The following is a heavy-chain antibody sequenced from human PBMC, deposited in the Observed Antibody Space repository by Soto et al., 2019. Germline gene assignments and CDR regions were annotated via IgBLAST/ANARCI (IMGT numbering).Heavy chain of an antibody. CDR3: ARAGHYYDSSGYYYGSGQHDY. CDR1: GGSISSYY. D-gene: IGHD3-22*01. J-gene: IGHJ4*02. V-gene: IGHV4-30-4*08. CDR2: IYYSGST. Sequence: SETLSLTCTVSGGSISSYYWSWIRQPPGKGLEWIGYIYYSGSTYYNPSLKSRVTISVDTSKNQFSLKLSSVTAADTAVYYCARAGHYYDSSGYYYGSGQHDYWGQGTLVTVSS.